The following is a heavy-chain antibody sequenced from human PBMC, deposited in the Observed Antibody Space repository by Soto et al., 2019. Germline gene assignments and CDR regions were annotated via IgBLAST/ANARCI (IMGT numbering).Heavy chain of an antibody. CDR2: IWYDATNK. D-gene: IGHD3-10*01. Sequence: QVQLVESGGGVVQPGRSLRLSCTASKFIFMSYGMHWVRQAPGKGLEWVAFIWYDATNKFHADSVQGPFTISRDHSRNPLFLAIDRMRAEETAVYYCAREGDSGLLRFGNPDYWGRGTLVTVSS. V-gene: IGHV3-33*01. CDR3: AREGDSGLLRFGNPDY. J-gene: IGHJ4*02. CDR1: KFIFMSYG.